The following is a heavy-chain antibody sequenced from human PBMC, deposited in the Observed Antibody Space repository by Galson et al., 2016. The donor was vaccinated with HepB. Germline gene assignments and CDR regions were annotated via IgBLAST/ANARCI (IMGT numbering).Heavy chain of an antibody. CDR1: GFTFDDYA. CDR2: INWDSTGI. D-gene: IGHD2/OR15-2a*01. Sequence: SLRLSCAASGFTFDDYAMHWVRQVPGKGLEWVSGINWDSTGIDYADSVKGRFTISRDNAKHSLYLQMNSLRTEDTALYYCAKDITTEASGLNYWGQGTLVTVSS. V-gene: IGHV3-9*01. J-gene: IGHJ4*02. CDR3: AKDITTEASGLNY.